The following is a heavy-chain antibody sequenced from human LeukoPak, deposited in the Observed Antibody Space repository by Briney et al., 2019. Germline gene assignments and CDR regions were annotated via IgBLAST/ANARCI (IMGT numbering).Heavy chain of an antibody. CDR2: ISSNGGST. V-gene: IGHV3-64*01. CDR3: ARGHTYYDILTGYSTY. J-gene: IGHJ4*02. CDR1: GFTFSSYE. Sequence: PGGSLRLSCAASGFTFSSYEMNWVRQAPGKGLEYVSAISSNGGSTYYANSVKGRFTISRDNSKNTLYLQMGSLRAEDMAVYYCARGHTYYDILTGYSTYWGQGTLVTVSS. D-gene: IGHD3-9*01.